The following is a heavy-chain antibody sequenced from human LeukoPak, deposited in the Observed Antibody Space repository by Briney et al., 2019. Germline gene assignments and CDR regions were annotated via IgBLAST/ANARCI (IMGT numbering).Heavy chain of an antibody. Sequence: ASVKVSCKASGYTFTGYYMHWVRQAPGQGLEWKGWINPNSGGTNYAQKFQGRVTMTRDTSISTAYMELSRLRSDDTAVYYCARVMGFLEWFEESYYGMDVWGQGTTVTVSS. J-gene: IGHJ6*02. D-gene: IGHD3-3*01. CDR3: ARVMGFLEWFEESYYGMDV. CDR2: INPNSGGT. V-gene: IGHV1-2*02. CDR1: GYTFTGYY.